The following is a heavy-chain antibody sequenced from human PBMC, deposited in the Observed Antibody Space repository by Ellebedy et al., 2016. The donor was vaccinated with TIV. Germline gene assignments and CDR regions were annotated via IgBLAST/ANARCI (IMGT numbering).Heavy chain of an antibody. Sequence: PGGSLRLSCPASGFTFSSYSMNWVRQAPGKGLEWFSSISSSIIYIYYADSVKGRFTISRDNAKNSLYLQMNSLRAEDTAVYYCARQSQKMATIHGDLGYWGQGTLVTVSS. D-gene: IGHD5-24*01. CDR2: ISSSIIYI. CDR1: GFTFSSYS. J-gene: IGHJ4*02. CDR3: ARQSQKMATIHGDLGY. V-gene: IGHV3-21*01.